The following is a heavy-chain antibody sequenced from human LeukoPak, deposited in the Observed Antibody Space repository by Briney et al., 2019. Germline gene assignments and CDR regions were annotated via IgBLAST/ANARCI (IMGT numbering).Heavy chain of an antibody. D-gene: IGHD5-12*01. CDR1: GYSFTSYW. Sequence: GESLKISCKGSGYSFTSYWIGWVRQMPGKGLEWMGIIYPGDSDTRYSPSFQGQATISADKSISTAYLQWSSLKASDTAMYYCARGGYSGYDFDAFDIWGQGTMVTVSS. J-gene: IGHJ3*02. CDR2: IYPGDSDT. V-gene: IGHV5-51*01. CDR3: ARGGYSGYDFDAFDI.